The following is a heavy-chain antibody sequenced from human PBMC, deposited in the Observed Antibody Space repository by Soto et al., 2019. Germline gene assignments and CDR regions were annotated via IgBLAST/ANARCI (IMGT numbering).Heavy chain of an antibody. Sequence: SVKVSCKVSGDTFSTYSISWVRQAPGQGLEWLGGIIPILGTPSYAQRFQSRVTMTTDTSSSTAYMELRSLRSDDTAVYYCARVWYYDSSGYYAFDYWGLGTLVTVSS. V-gene: IGHV1-69*16. D-gene: IGHD3-22*01. CDR1: GDTFSTYS. J-gene: IGHJ4*02. CDR2: IIPILGTP. CDR3: ARVWYYDSSGYYAFDY.